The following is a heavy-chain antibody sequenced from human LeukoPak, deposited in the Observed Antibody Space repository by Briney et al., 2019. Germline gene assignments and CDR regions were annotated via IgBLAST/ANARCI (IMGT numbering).Heavy chain of an antibody. Sequence: GESLKISCKGSGYSFTSYWIGWVRQMPGKGLEWMGIIYPGDSDTRYSPSFQGQVTISADKSISTAYLQWSSLKASDTAMYYCARGTAYYYDSSGYRPFDYWGQGTLVTVSS. J-gene: IGHJ4*02. CDR1: GYSFTSYW. CDR2: IYPGDSDT. D-gene: IGHD3-22*01. CDR3: ARGTAYYYDSSGYRPFDY. V-gene: IGHV5-51*01.